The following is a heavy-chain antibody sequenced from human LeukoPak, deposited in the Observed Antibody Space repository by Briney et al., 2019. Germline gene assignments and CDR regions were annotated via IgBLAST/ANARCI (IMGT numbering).Heavy chain of an antibody. Sequence: ASQKISCKTSGYTFTSNGISWVRHAPGQRLEWIGWICAYNGNTNYAQKLQGRVTMTTDTYTSTAYMELRSVRSDDTAVYYCARDGITMVRGVVGYWGQGTLVSVS. J-gene: IGHJ4*02. D-gene: IGHD3-10*01. CDR2: ICAYNGNT. CDR1: GYTFTSNG. CDR3: ARDGITMVRGVVGY. V-gene: IGHV1-18*01.